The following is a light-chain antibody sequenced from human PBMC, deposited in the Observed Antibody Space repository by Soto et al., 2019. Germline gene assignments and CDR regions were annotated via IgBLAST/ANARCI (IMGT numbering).Light chain of an antibody. CDR2: EVS. J-gene: IGLJ2*01. CDR1: SSDVGTYTR. Sequence: QSVLTQPPSVSGSPGQSVTISCTGTSSDVGTYTRVSWYQQPPGTAPRLMIYEVSNRPSGVPDRFSGSKSGNTASLTISGLQPEDEADYYCSSYTSTTTFVIFGGGTKVTVL. CDR3: SSYTSTTTFVI. V-gene: IGLV2-18*02.